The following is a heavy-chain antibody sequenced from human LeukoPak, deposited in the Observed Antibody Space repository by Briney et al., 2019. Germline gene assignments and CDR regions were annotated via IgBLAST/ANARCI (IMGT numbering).Heavy chain of an antibody. D-gene: IGHD6-13*01. CDR3: ARVELGQLVLPNWFDP. CDR1: GVSFSGYY. CDR2: INHSGST. J-gene: IGHJ5*02. V-gene: IGHV4-34*01. Sequence: SETLSLTCAVYGVSFSGYYWSWIRQPPGKGLEWIGEINHSGSTNYNPSLKSRVTISVDTSKNQFSLKLSSVTAADTAVYYCARVELGQLVLPNWFDPWGQGTLVTVSS.